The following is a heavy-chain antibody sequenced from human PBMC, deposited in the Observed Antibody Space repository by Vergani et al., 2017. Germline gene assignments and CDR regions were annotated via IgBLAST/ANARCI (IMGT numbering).Heavy chain of an antibody. Sequence: QLQLQESGPGLVKPSETLSLTCTVSGGSISSSSYYWGWIRQPPGKGLEWIGSIYYSGSTYYNPSLKSRVTISVDTSKNQFSLKLSSVTAADTAVYYCARGRNSGAMPGGWFDPGGQGTLVTVSS. CDR2: IYYSGST. CDR1: GGSISSSSYY. D-gene: IGHD2-2*01. V-gene: IGHV4-39*01. J-gene: IGHJ5*02. CDR3: ARGRNSGAMPGGWFDP.